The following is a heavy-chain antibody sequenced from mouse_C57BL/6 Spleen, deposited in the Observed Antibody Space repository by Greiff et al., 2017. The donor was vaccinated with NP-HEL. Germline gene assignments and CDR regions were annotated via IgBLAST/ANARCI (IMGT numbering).Heavy chain of an antibody. D-gene: IGHD1-1*01. Sequence: QVQLQQPGAELVRPGTSVKLSCKASGYTFTSYWMHWVKQRPGQGLEWIGVIDPSDSYTNYNQQFKGKATLTVDTSSSTAYMQLSSLTSEDSAVYYCARTYYYGSSYDYFDYWGQGTTLTVSS. J-gene: IGHJ2*01. V-gene: IGHV1-59*01. CDR1: GYTFTSYW. CDR2: IDPSDSYT. CDR3: ARTYYYGSSYDYFDY.